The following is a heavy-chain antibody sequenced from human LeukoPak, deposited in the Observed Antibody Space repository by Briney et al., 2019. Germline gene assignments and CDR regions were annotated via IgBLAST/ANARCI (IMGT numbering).Heavy chain of an antibody. V-gene: IGHV3-23*01. CDR3: AKDGGGSLEWLPPMDV. J-gene: IGHJ6*02. D-gene: IGHD3-3*01. Sequence: GALRLSCTASGFIFSDYAMSWVRQARGKGLEWVSGISGSGDRTDYADSVKGRFTISRDNSKNTLYLQMNRLRAEDTAVYYCAKDGGGSLEWLPPMDVWGQGTTVTVSS. CDR1: GFIFSDYA. CDR2: ISGSGDRT.